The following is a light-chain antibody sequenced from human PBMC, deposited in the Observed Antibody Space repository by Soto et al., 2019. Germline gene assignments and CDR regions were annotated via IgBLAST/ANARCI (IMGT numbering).Light chain of an antibody. J-gene: IGKJ1*01. Sequence: ETVLTQSPGTLSLSPGERATLYCRASESVNSNYVAWYQQKPGQAPRLVIYAASSRGPGIPDRFSGSGSGTYFTLTSSRLEPEDFAVYYCHQYGNSPPETFGQGTKVEIK. V-gene: IGKV3-20*01. CDR1: ESVNSNY. CDR2: AAS. CDR3: HQYGNSPPET.